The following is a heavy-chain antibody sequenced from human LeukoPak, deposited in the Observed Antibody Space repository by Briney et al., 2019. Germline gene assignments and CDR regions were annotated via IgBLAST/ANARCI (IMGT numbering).Heavy chain of an antibody. D-gene: IGHD1-26*01. CDR2: INPNNGDT. CDR1: GYTFIDYY. Sequence: GASVKVPCKTSGYTFIDYYIHWVRQAPGQGLEWVGWINPNNGDTTYTEKFQGRITVTRDTSISTAYLELSRLRTNDTAVYYCARVGPTQDWGQGTLVTVSS. V-gene: IGHV1-2*02. CDR3: ARVGPTQD. J-gene: IGHJ4*02.